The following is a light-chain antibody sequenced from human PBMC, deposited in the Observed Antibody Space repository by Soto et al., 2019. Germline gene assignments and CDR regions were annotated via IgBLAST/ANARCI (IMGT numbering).Light chain of an antibody. CDR2: DVS. Sequence: QSVLTRPASVSGSPGQSITISCTGTSSDVGAYNYVSWYQQYPGRAPKLMIYDVSNRPSGVSTRFSGSKSGNTASLTISGLRAEDEADYYCSSYTNTGICVFGGGTKVTVL. CDR3: SSYTNTGICV. J-gene: IGLJ1*01. V-gene: IGLV2-14*01. CDR1: SSDVGAYNY.